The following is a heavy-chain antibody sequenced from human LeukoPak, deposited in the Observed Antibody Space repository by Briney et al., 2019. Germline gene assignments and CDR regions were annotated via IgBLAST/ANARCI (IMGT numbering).Heavy chain of an antibody. D-gene: IGHD3-22*01. Sequence: SETLSLTCTVSGGSISSYYWSWIRQPPGKGLEWIGYIYYSGSTNYNPSLKSRVTISVDTSKNQFSLKLSSVTAADTAVYYCARGETTKSDYYDSSGYYVSWFDPWGQGTLVTVS. J-gene: IGHJ5*02. CDR1: GGSISSYY. V-gene: IGHV4-59*01. CDR3: ARGETTKSDYYDSSGYYVSWFDP. CDR2: IYYSGST.